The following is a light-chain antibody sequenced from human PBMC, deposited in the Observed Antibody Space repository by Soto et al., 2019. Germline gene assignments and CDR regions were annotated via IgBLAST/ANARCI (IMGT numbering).Light chain of an antibody. CDR1: SSDIGAYSY. V-gene: IGLV2-14*01. Sequence: QSALTQPASLSGSPGQSITISCAGTSSDIGAYSYVSWYQQHPGKPPKLNIYEVSNRPSGISIRFSGSKSDNTASLTISGLQPEDEADYYCSSYTTTSTLSFGGGTKLTVL. CDR3: SSYTTTSTLS. CDR2: EVS. J-gene: IGLJ2*01.